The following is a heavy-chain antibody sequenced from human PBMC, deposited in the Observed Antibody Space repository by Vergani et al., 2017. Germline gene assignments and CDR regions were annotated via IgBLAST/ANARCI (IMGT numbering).Heavy chain of an antibody. CDR2: IYHSGST. Sequence: QLQLQESGSGLVKPSQTLSLTCAVSGGSISSGGYSWSWIRQPPGKGLEGIGYIYHSGSTYYNPSLKSRVTISVDRSKNQFSLKLSSVTAADTAVYYCARERGLGCSSPSCYTGWFDPWGQGRMVTVS. D-gene: IGHD2-2*02. V-gene: IGHV4-30-2*01. CDR1: GGSISSGGYS. CDR3: ARERGLGCSSPSCYTGWFDP. J-gene: IGHJ5*02.